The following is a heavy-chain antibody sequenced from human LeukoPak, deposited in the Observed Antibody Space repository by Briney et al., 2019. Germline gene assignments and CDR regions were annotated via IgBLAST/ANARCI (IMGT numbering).Heavy chain of an antibody. CDR1: GGSISSYY. D-gene: IGHD3-10*01. J-gene: IGHJ3*02. Sequence: SETLSLTCTVSGGSISSYYWSWIRQPAGKGLERIGRIYTSGSTNYNPSLKSRVTMSVDTSKNQFSLKLTSVTAADTAVYYCARGHYYYASGSYAFDIWGQGTMVTVSS. CDR2: IYTSGST. V-gene: IGHV4-4*07. CDR3: ARGHYYYASGSYAFDI.